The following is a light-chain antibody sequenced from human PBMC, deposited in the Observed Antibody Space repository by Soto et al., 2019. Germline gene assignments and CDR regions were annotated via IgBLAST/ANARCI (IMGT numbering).Light chain of an antibody. CDR3: QQYYNLPLT. CDR1: QDISNY. CDR2: DAS. Sequence: DIQMTQSPSSLSASVGDRVTITCQASQDISNYLNWYQQKPVKAPKLLIYDASNLETGVPSRFSGSGSGTAFTFTISSLQPDDIATYYCQQYYNLPLTFGGGTKVEIK. J-gene: IGKJ4*01. V-gene: IGKV1-33*01.